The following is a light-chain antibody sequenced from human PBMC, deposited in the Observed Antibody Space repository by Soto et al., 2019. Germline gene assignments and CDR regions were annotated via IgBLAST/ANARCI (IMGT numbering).Light chain of an antibody. CDR1: QILVCSDGIAY. CDR3: LQGTHWPIN. CDR2: KVS. J-gene: IGKJ5*01. Sequence: VVMTHSPLSLPVTLVHAASIFYQSNQILVCSDGIAYFSWFQQRPGRSPRRLIYKVSNRDSGVPARFSGSGSGTDFALKISRVEAEDVGVYYCLQGTHWPINFGQGTRLAI. V-gene: IGKV2-30*01.